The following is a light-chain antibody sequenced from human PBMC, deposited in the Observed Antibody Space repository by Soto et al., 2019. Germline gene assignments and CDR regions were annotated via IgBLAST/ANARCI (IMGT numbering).Light chain of an antibody. Sequence: AIRMTQSPSSFSASTGDRVTITCRASQGISSYLAWYQQKPGKAPKLLIYAASTLQSGVPSRFSGSGSGTDFTLTIICRQSEDFETYYCQQYYSYPWTFGQGTKVEIK. CDR1: QGISSY. J-gene: IGKJ1*01. CDR3: QQYYSYPWT. CDR2: AAS. V-gene: IGKV1-8*01.